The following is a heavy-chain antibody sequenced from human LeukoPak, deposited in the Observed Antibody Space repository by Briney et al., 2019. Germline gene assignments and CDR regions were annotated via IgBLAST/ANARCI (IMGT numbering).Heavy chain of an antibody. V-gene: IGHV1-69*13. CDR3: ARIVTVGGDYYYMGV. CDR2: IIPIFGTA. Sequence: GASVKVSCKASGGTFSSYAISWVRQAPGQGLEWMGGIIPIFGTANYAQKFQGRVTITADESTSTAYMELSSLRSEDTAVYYCARIVTVGGDYYYMGVWGKGTTVTVSS. CDR1: GGTFSSYA. D-gene: IGHD1-26*01. J-gene: IGHJ6*03.